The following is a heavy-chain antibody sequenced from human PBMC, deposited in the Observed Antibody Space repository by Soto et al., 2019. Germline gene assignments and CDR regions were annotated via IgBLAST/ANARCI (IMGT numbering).Heavy chain of an antibody. V-gene: IGHV1-58*01. CDR2: IVVGSGNT. D-gene: IGHD2-2*01. CDR3: AADKGIVLYYYYGMDV. Sequence: SVKVSCKASGFTFTSSAVKWVRQARGQRLEWIGWIVVGSGNTNYAQKSQERVTITRDMSTSTAYMELSSLRSEDTAVYYCAADKGIVLYYYYGMDVWGQGTTVTVSS. CDR1: GFTFTSSA. J-gene: IGHJ6*02.